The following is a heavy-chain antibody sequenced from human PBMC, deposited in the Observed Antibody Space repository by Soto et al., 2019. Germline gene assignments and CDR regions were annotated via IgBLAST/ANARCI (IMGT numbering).Heavy chain of an antibody. CDR2: ISAYNGNT. CDR1: GYTFTSYG. V-gene: IGHV1-18*01. CDR3: ARTPGVVPAARYSWFDP. D-gene: IGHD2-2*01. Sequence: QVQLVQSGAEVKKPGASVKVSCKASGYTFTSYGISWVRQAPGQGLEWMGWISAYNGNTNYAQKLQGRVTMTTDTSTSTDYMELRSLRSDDTAVYYCARTPGVVPAARYSWFDPWGQGTLVTVSS. J-gene: IGHJ5*02.